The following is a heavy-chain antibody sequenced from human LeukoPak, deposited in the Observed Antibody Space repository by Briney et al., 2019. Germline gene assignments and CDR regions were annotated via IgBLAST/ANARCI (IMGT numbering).Heavy chain of an antibody. CDR1: GFTFSSYA. Sequence: GGSLRLSCAASGFTFSSYAMSWVRQAPGKGLEWVSAISGSGGSTHYVDSVKGRFTISRDKTKNTLYLQMNSLRAEDTAVYYCAKSSYYDASGYYREYYFDSWGQGTLVTVSS. D-gene: IGHD3-22*01. CDR3: AKSSYYDASGYYREYYFDS. V-gene: IGHV3-23*01. J-gene: IGHJ4*02. CDR2: ISGSGGST.